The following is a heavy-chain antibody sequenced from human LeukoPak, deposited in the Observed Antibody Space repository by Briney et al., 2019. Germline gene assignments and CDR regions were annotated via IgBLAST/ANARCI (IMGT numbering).Heavy chain of an antibody. CDR3: ARVFTIFGVVSPYYYYYMDV. CDR1: GFPFSSYW. D-gene: IGHD3-3*01. V-gene: IGHV3-7*01. Sequence: GGSLSLSCAASGFPFSSYWMSWVRQAPGKGLAWVANIKQDGSEKYYVHFVKGRFAISRDNAKNSLYLQMNSLRAEDTAVYYCARVFTIFGVVSPYYYYYMDVWGKGTTVTVSS. J-gene: IGHJ6*03. CDR2: IKQDGSEK.